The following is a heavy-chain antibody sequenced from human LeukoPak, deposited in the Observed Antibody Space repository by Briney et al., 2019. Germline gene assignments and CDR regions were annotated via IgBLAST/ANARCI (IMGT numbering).Heavy chain of an antibody. CDR2: IFYSGSP. J-gene: IGHJ4*02. Sequence: PSETLSLTCTVSGGSISSYYWSWIRQPPGKGLEWIGNIFYSGSPNYNPALKSRVTTSFDTSKNQFSLKLSSVTAADTAVYYCARVMHIAAAGTYDYWGQETLVTVSS. V-gene: IGHV4-59*08. D-gene: IGHD6-13*01. CDR1: GGSISSYY. CDR3: ARVMHIAAAGTYDY.